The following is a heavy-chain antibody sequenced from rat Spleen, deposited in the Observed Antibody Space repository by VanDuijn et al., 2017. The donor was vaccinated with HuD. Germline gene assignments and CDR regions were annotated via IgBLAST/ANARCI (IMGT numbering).Heavy chain of an antibody. D-gene: IGHD1-10*01. V-gene: IGHV5-31*01. CDR3: ATVTTGDY. CDR2: ITNTGGST. J-gene: IGHJ2*01. CDR1: GFNFNDYW. Sequence: EVQLVESGGGLVQPGESLKLSCAASGFNFNDYWMGWVRQAPGKGLEWVASITNTGGSTYYRDSVKGRFTISRDDAKSTLYLQMDSLRSEDTATYYCATVTTGDYWGQGVMVTVSS.